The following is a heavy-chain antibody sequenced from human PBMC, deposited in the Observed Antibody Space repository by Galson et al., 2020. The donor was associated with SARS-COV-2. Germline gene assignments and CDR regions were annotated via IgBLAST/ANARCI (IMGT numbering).Heavy chain of an antibody. V-gene: IGHV3-23*01. CDR2: ITGSGGST. CDR3: AKNKETFFDY. Sequence: GALRLPCASSVFTFNTYAMTWVRPAPGKGLDWVCTITGSGGSTYYADSVKGRFTISRDNSKNTLYLQMNSLRAEDTAVYYCAKNKETFFDYWGQGTLVTVSS. CDR1: VFTFNTYA. D-gene: IGHD3-3*02. J-gene: IGHJ4*02.